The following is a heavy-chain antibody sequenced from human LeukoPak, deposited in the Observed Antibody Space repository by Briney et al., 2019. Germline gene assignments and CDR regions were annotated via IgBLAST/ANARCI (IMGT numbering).Heavy chain of an antibody. CDR3: TRRAGGNLYDLDN. J-gene: IGHJ4*02. V-gene: IGHV3-7*03. D-gene: IGHD2-8*02. CDR2: INQDGSKK. CDR1: GFSFSGYW. Sequence: GGSLRLSCTASGFSFSGYWMTWVRQTPGKGLEWVANINQDGSKKSYVDSVRGRFTISRDSAKNSLYLQMNSLRAEDTAVYYCTRRAGGNLYDLDNWGQGTLVTVSS.